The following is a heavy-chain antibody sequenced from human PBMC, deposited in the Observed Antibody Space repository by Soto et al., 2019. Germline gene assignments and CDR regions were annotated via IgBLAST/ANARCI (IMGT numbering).Heavy chain of an antibody. CDR1: GFTFSSYS. CDR2: ISSSSSYI. J-gene: IGHJ4*02. CDR3: ARDRDYYGSGSSDY. Sequence: EVQLVESGGGLVKPGGSLRLSCAVSGFTFSSYSMNWVRQAPGKGLEWVSSISSSSSYIYYADSVKGRFTISRDNAKNSLYLQMNSLRAEDTAVYYCARDRDYYGSGSSDYWGQGTLVTVS. D-gene: IGHD3-10*01. V-gene: IGHV3-21*01.